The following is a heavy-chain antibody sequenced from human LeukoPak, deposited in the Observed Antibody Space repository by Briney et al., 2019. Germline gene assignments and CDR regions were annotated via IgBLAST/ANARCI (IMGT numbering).Heavy chain of an antibody. CDR1: GFTFSTYA. CDR3: ARDGVFRSSAPDY. J-gene: IGHJ4*02. V-gene: IGHV3-7*01. Sequence: PGGSLRLSCAASGFTFSTYAMDWVRQAPGKGLEWVANIKQDGSEKYYVDSVKGRFTISRDNAKNSLYLQMNSLRAEDTAVYYCARDGVFRSSAPDYWGQGTLVTVSS. D-gene: IGHD6-6*01. CDR2: IKQDGSEK.